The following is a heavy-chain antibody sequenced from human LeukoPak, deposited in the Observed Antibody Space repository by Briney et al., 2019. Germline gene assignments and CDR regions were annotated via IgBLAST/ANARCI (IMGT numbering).Heavy chain of an antibody. CDR1: GFTFSSYA. D-gene: IGHD5-12*01. CDR2: ISYDGSNK. CDR3: ARSNGGYDYGDY. J-gene: IGHJ4*02. Sequence: PGRSLRLSCAASGFTFSSYAMHWVRQAPGKGLEWVAVISYDGSNKYYADSVKGRFTISRDNSKNTLYLQMNSLRAEDTAVYYCARSNGGYDYGDYWGQGTLVTVSS. V-gene: IGHV3-30-3*01.